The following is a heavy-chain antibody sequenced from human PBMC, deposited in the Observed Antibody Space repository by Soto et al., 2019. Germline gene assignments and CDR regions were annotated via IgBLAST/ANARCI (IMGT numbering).Heavy chain of an antibody. V-gene: IGHV2-5*02. J-gene: IGHJ4*02. CDR2: IYWDDDK. CDR3: AHRPSYCSGGSCYSGFDY. D-gene: IGHD2-15*01. Sequence: QITLKESGPTLVKPTQTLTLTCTFSGFSLSTSGVGVGWIRQPPGKALEWLALIYWDDDKRYSPSLKSRLTITTDTPKNQVVLTMTSMDPVDTATYYCAHRPSYCSGGSCYSGFDYWGQGTLVPVSS. CDR1: GFSLSTSGVG.